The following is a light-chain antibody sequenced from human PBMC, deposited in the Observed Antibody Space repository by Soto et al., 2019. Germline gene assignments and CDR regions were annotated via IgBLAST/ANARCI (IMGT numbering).Light chain of an antibody. CDR1: SSDVGAYRY. CDR3: SSYTTTNTLV. Sequence: ALTQPASVSGSPGQSITISCTGTSSDVGAYRYVSWYQQHPGKAPKLIIYEVSNRPSGVSNRFSGSKSGNTASLTVSELQAEDEADYYCSSYTTTNTLVFGTGTKVTVL. J-gene: IGLJ1*01. CDR2: EVS. V-gene: IGLV2-14*01.